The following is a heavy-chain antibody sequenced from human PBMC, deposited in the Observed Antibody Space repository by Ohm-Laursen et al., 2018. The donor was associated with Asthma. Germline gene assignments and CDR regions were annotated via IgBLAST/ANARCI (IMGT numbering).Heavy chain of an antibody. V-gene: IGHV1-69*13. CDR3: ARKAGSCISSTCYSLDF. J-gene: IGHJ4*02. D-gene: IGHD2-15*01. CDR2: INSVFHTT. CDR1: GGTFNTYV. Sequence: AASVKVSCKTLGGTFNTYVIGWVRQAPGQGLEWMGGINSVFHTTTYPQKFQGRVTITADESTSTVYMELSGLRSEDTAVYYCARKAGSCISSTCYSLDFWGQGTLVTVSS.